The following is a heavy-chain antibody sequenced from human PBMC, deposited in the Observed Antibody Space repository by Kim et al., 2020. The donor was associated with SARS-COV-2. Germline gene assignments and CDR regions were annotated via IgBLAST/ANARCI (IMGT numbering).Heavy chain of an antibody. D-gene: IGHD3-9*01. J-gene: IGHJ5*02. Sequence: SRVTISVDTSKNQFSLKLSSVTAADTAVYYCAREKGLRYFDWLSGAFDPWGQGTLVTVSS. CDR3: AREKGLRYFDWLSGAFDP. V-gene: IGHV4-59*01.